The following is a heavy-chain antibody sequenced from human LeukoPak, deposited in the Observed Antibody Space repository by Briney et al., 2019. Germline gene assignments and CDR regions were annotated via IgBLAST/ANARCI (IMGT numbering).Heavy chain of an antibody. CDR3: ARASEQWLVSWFDP. V-gene: IGHV3-30*02. CDR2: IQNDGNSK. J-gene: IGHJ5*02. CDR1: GLTFSMPP. D-gene: IGHD6-19*01. Sequence: GGSLRLSCAASGLTFSMPPMDWVRQAPGKGLEWVAFIQNDGNSKNYADSVKGRFTISRDTSKNTLYLQMNSLRAEDTAVYYCARASEQWLVSWFDPWGQGTLVTVSS.